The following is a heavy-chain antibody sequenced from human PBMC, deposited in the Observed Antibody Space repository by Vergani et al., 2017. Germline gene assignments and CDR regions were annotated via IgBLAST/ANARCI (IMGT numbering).Heavy chain of an antibody. CDR1: GFTFGYYA. D-gene: IGHD3-22*01. Sequence: EVQLVESGGDLVQPGRSLRLSCTASGFTFGYYAMHWVRQASGKGLEWLGRIRTKTYNYATTYAASLKGRFTISRDDSKNMVYLQMNSLRTDDTAVYYCSTSGFHDKSDYYILDHWGQGTLVTVSS. J-gene: IGHJ4*02. CDR3: STSGFHDKSDYYILDH. V-gene: IGHV3-73*01. CDR2: IRTKTYNYAT.